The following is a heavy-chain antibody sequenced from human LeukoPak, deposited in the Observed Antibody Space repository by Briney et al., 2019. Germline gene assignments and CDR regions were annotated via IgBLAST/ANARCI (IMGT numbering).Heavy chain of an antibody. J-gene: IGHJ3*02. D-gene: IGHD6-19*01. V-gene: IGHV3-33*06. Sequence: GGSLRLSCAASGFTFSSYGMHWVRQAPGKGLGWVAVIWYDGSNKYYADSVKGRFTISRDNSKNTLYLQMNSLRAEDTAVYYCAKDKGAHDSSGWYWGAFDIWGKGTMVTVSS. CDR3: AKDKGAHDSSGWYWGAFDI. CDR2: IWYDGSNK. CDR1: GFTFSSYG.